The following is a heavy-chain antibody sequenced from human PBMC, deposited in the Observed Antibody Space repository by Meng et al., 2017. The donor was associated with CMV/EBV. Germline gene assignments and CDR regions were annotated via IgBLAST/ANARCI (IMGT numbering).Heavy chain of an antibody. CDR3: ARDSSGWYPHFDY. D-gene: IGHD6-19*01. J-gene: IGHJ4*02. CDR2: IYTSEST. CDR1: GASSSSYY. Sequence: VRLQESGPGLVKPSETLSLTCTVSGASSSSYYWSWFRQPAGKGLEWIGRIYTSESTNYNPSLKSRVTMSVDTSKNQFSLKLSSVTAADTAVYYCARDSSGWYPHFDYWGQGTLVTVSS. V-gene: IGHV4-4*07.